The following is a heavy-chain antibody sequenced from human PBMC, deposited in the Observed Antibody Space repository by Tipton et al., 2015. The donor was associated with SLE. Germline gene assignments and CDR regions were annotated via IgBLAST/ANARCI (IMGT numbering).Heavy chain of an antibody. CDR3: ASLWFGELPYNWFDP. V-gene: IGHV4-39*01. Sequence: TLSLTCTVSGGSISSSSYYWGWIRQPPGKGMEWIGCIYYSGSTYYNPSLKSRVTLSVDTPKNQFSLKLSSVTAADTAVYYCASLWFGELPYNWFDPWGQGTLVTVSS. CDR2: IYYSGST. D-gene: IGHD3-10*01. J-gene: IGHJ5*02. CDR1: GGSISSSSYY.